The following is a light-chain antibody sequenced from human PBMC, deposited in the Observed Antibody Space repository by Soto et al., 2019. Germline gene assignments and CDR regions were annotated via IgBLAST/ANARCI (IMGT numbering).Light chain of an antibody. CDR1: QSVFNNH. V-gene: IGKV3-20*01. CDR2: GAS. Sequence: EIVLTQSPGTLSLSPGERATLSCRASQSVFNNHIGWYQQKPGQAPRLLIYGASIRATDIPDRFSGSGSGTEFTLTISSLKPDDFATYYCQQYQIDWTFGQGTKVDIK. J-gene: IGKJ1*01. CDR3: QQYQIDWT.